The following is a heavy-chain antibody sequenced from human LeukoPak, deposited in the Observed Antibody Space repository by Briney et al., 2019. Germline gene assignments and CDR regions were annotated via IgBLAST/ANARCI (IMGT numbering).Heavy chain of an antibody. Sequence: GGSLRLSCAASGFTVSSNYMSWVRQAPGKGLEWVSVIYSGGSTYYADSVKGRFTISRDNSKNTLYLQMNSLRAEDTAVYYCAGQRDTIFGVGYMDVRGKGTTVTVSS. CDR2: IYSGGST. CDR1: GFTVSSNY. D-gene: IGHD3-3*01. J-gene: IGHJ6*03. CDR3: AGQRDTIFGVGYMDV. V-gene: IGHV3-53*01.